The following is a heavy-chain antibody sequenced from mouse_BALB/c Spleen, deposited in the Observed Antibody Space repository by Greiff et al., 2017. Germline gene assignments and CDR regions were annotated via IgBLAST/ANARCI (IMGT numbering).Heavy chain of an antibody. CDR1: GYSITSDYA. V-gene: IGHV3-2*02. CDR3: ASLYDYDGGAMDY. J-gene: IGHJ4*01. D-gene: IGHD2-4*01. CDR2: ISYSGST. Sequence: DVHLVESGPGLVKPSQSLSLTCTVTGYSITSDYAWNWIRQFPGNKLEWMGYISYSGSTSYNPSLKSRISITRDTSKNQFFLQLNSVTTEDTATYYCASLYDYDGGAMDYWGQGTSVTVSS.